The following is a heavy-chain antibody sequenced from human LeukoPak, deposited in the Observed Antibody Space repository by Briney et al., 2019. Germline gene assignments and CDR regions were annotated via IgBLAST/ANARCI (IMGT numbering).Heavy chain of an antibody. D-gene: IGHD2-21*02. J-gene: IGHJ4*02. V-gene: IGHV3-21*04. Sequence: PGGSLRLSCAASGFTFSGYSMDWVRQAPGKGLEWVSSISSSSSYIYYADSVKGRFTISRDNAKNSLYLQMNSLRAEDTAVYYCARDKLRGVCSGGSCWPEKTIVVVTAINDYWGQGTLVTVSS. CDR2: ISSSSSYI. CDR3: ARDKLRGVCSGGSCWPEKTIVVVTAINDY. CDR1: GFTFSGYS.